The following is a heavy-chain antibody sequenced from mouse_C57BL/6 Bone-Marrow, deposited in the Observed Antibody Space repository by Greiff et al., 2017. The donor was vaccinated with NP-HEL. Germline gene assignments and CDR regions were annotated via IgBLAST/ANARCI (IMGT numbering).Heavy chain of an antibody. V-gene: IGHV1-18*01. CDR2: INPNNGGT. D-gene: IGHD1-1*01. Sequence: VQLQQSGPELVKPGASVKIPCKASGYTFTDYNMDWVKQSHGKSLEWIGDINPNNGGTIYNQKFKGKATLTVDKSSSTAYMALRSLTSEDTAVYYCARGIMCGVATREYFDVWGTGTTVTVSS. CDR1: GYTFTDYN. J-gene: IGHJ1*03. CDR3: ARGIMCGVATREYFDV.